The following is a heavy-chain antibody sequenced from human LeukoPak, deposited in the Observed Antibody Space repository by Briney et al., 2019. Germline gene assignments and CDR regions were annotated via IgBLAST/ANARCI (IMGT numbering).Heavy chain of an antibody. CDR3: ARGLLGATQAAVFDY. J-gene: IGHJ4*02. CDR2: INHSGST. CDR1: GGSFSGYY. V-gene: IGHV4-34*01. D-gene: IGHD1-26*01. Sequence: PSETLSLTCAVYGGSFSGYYWSWIRQPPGKGLEWIGEINHSGSTNYNPSLKSRVTISVDTSKNQLSLKLSSVTAADTAVYYCARGLLGATQAAVFDYWGQGTLVTVSS.